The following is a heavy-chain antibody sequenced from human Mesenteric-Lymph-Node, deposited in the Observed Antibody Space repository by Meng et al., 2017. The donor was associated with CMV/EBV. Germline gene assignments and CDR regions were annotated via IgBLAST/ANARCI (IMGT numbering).Heavy chain of an antibody. CDR2: INHSGST. J-gene: IGHJ4*02. V-gene: IGHV4-34*01. Sequence: SETLSLTCAVYGGSFSGYYWSWIRQPPGKGLEWIGEINHSGSTNYNPSLKSRVTISVDTSKNQFSLKLSSVTAADTAVYYCARDRIVGGGVRYFDSWGQGTLVTVSS. D-gene: IGHD3-10*01. CDR1: GGSFSGYY. CDR3: ARDRIVGGGVRYFDS.